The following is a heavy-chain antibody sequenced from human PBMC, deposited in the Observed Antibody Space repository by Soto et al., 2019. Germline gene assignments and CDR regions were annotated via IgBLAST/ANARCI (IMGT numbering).Heavy chain of an antibody. V-gene: IGHV1-69*02. CDR3: ARAKLIRYFDWLNPDHAFNI. J-gene: IGHJ3*02. D-gene: IGHD3-9*01. CDR2: IIPILGIA. Sequence: QVQLVQSGAEVKKPGSSVKVSCKASGGTFSSYTISWVRQSPGQGLEWMGRIIPILGIANYAQKLQGRVTITTDKSTSTDDMELSSLRSEDTAVYYSARAKLIRYFDWLNPDHAFNIRLQGTMVT. CDR1: GGTFSSYT.